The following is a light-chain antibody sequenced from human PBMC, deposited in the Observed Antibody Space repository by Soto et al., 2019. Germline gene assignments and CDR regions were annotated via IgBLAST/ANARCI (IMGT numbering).Light chain of an antibody. Sequence: QSALTQPRSVSGSPGQSVTVSCTGTSSDVGGYNYVSWYQQHPGKAPKLIIYDVDKRPSGVPDRLSGSKSGNTASLTVSGLQAEDEADYYCCSYAGSNNLVFGGGTKVTVL. J-gene: IGLJ3*02. CDR3: CSYAGSNNLV. CDR2: DVD. V-gene: IGLV2-11*01. CDR1: SSDVGGYNY.